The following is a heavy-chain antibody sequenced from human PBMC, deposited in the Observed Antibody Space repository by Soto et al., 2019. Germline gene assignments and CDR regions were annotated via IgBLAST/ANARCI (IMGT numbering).Heavy chain of an antibody. CDR2: IYYSGST. J-gene: IGHJ4*02. CDR3: ARGFRGVYFDF. CDR1: GGSISSSSYF. Sequence: SETLSLTCSVSGGSISSSSYFWGWIRQPPGKGLEWIGSIYYSGSTYYNPSLKSRVTVSVDTSKNQFSLKLSSVTAADTAVYFCARGFRGVYFDFWGQGTLVT. V-gene: IGHV4-39*01. D-gene: IGHD3-10*01.